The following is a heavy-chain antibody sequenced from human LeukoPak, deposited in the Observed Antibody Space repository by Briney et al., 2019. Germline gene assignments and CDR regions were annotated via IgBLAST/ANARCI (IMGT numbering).Heavy chain of an antibody. D-gene: IGHD3-10*01. CDR1: GYTLTGYY. J-gene: IGHJ4*02. Sequence: ASVKVSCKTSGYTLTGYYMHWVRQAPGQGLEWMGWINPNTGASKYAEKFQGRVTMSRDTSISTAYMVLNRLRSDDTAVYSCARGYYDSSGNYYNRIDYWGQGTLVTVSS. CDR3: ARGYYDSSGNYYNRIDY. CDR2: INPNTGAS. V-gene: IGHV1-2*02.